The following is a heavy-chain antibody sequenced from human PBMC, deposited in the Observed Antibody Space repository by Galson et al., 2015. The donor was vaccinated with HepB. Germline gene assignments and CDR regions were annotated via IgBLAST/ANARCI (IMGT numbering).Heavy chain of an antibody. Sequence: SLRLSCAASGFTFSNAWMNWVRQAPGKGLEWVGRIKSKTDGGTTDYAAPVKGRFTTSRDDSKNTLYLQMNCLKTEDTAVYYCTTGLPADIVVVVAATWGNAFDIWGQGTMVTVSS. J-gene: IGHJ3*02. CDR3: TTGLPADIVVVVAATWGNAFDI. D-gene: IGHD2-15*01. V-gene: IGHV3-15*07. CDR1: GFTFSNAW. CDR2: IKSKTDGGTT.